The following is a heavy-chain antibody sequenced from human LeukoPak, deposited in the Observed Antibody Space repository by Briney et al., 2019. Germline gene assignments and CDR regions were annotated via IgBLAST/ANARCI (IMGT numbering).Heavy chain of an antibody. CDR2: INPNSADT. CDR3: ARETTDDAFDI. D-gene: IGHD4-17*01. Sequence: ASVTVSCKASGYTFTGYYIHWVRQAPGQGLEWMGWINPNSADTNYAQKFQGRVTMTRDTSISTAYMELSRLRSDDTAVYYCARETTDDAFDIWGQGTMVTVSS. CDR1: GYTFTGYY. V-gene: IGHV1-2*02. J-gene: IGHJ3*02.